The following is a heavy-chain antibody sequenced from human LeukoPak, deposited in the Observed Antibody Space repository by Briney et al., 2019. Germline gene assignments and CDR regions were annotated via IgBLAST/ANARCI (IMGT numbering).Heavy chain of an antibody. CDR1: GFTFSSYA. CDR3: ARDFGRYYFDY. D-gene: IGHD3-10*01. CDR2: ISGSGGST. V-gene: IGHV3-23*01. J-gene: IGHJ4*02. Sequence: GGSLRLSCAASGFTFSSYAMSWVRQAPGKGLEWVSAISGSGGSTYYADSVKGRFTISRDNSKNTLYLQMNSLRAEDTAVYFCARDFGRYYFDYWGQGTLVTVSS.